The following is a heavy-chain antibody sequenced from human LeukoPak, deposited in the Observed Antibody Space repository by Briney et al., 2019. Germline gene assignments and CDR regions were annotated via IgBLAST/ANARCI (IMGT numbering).Heavy chain of an antibody. V-gene: IGHV3-74*01. Sequence: GGSLRLSCAASGITFGNNWMHWVRHGPGKGLVWISRINSDGGGSIYADSVKGRFTVSRDNAKNTLYLQMNSLRAEDTALYYCAKDRGVSRELKEWGQGTLVTVSS. D-gene: IGHD1-7*01. J-gene: IGHJ4*02. CDR3: AKDRGVSRELKE. CDR2: INSDGGGS. CDR1: GITFGNNW.